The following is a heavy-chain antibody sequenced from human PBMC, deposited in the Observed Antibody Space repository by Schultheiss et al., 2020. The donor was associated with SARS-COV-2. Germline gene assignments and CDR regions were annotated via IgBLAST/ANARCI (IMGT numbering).Heavy chain of an antibody. CDR1: GFTFSSYA. D-gene: IGHD3-3*01. V-gene: IGHV3-30*04. J-gene: IGHJ5*02. CDR2: ISYDGSNK. Sequence: GGSLRLSCAASGFTFSSYAMHWVRQAPGKGLEWVAVISYDGSNKYYADSVKGRFTISRDNSKNTLYLQMNSLRAEDTAVYYCARDTYYDFWSGYFNWFDPWGHGTLVTVSS. CDR3: ARDTYYDFWSGYFNWFDP.